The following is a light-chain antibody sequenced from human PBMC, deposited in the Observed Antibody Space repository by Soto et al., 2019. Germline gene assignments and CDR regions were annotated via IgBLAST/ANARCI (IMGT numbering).Light chain of an antibody. V-gene: IGKV1-5*03. J-gene: IGKJ2*01. CDR3: QQYNTNSPYT. CDR2: KAS. CDR1: QSIGSW. Sequence: DIQMTQSPSTLSASVGDRVTITCRASQSIGSWLAWYQQRPGQAPKLLIYKASSLESGVPSRFGGSGSGTDFTLTISSLQPDDFATYYCQQYNTNSPYTFGQGTKLEI.